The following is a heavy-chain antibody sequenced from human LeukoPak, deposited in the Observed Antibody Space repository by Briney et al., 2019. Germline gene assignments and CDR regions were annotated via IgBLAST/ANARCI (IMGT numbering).Heavy chain of an antibody. D-gene: IGHD2-21*01. Sequence: PGGSLRLSCVASGFIFRNSYMTWVRQAPGEGLEWVATLTQDGSVKYYLDSVKGRFIISRDNAENSLYLQMNSLRAEDTAVYYCVIAYSSSENWRFDYWGQGTLVIVSS. CDR2: LTQDGSVK. CDR3: VIAYSSSENWRFDY. J-gene: IGHJ4*02. V-gene: IGHV3-7*01. CDR1: GFIFRNSY.